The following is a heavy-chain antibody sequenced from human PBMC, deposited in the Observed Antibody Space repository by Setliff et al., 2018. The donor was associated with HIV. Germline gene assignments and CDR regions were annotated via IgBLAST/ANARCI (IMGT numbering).Heavy chain of an antibody. CDR2: TFYSGST. V-gene: IGHV4-39*02. CDR1: GASVSTTGYY. CDR3: ATYLSDNYLDGAFDF. J-gene: IGHJ3*01. Sequence: PSETLSLTCTVSGASVSTTGYYWGWLRQSPGKGLQWIGTTFYSGSTYYNPSLKSRVTISLDTSNNDFSLTLTSVTAADTALYFCATYLSDNYLDGAFDFWGRGTMVTVSS. D-gene: IGHD3-3*01.